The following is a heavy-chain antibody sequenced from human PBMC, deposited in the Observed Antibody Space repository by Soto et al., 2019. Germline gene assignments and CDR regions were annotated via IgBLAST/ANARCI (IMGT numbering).Heavy chain of an antibody. CDR1: GFTFSSYS. CDR2: ISSSSSTI. CDR3: ARGSKDIVVVPASGYYYGMDV. J-gene: IGHJ6*02. V-gene: IGHV3-48*02. D-gene: IGHD2-2*01. Sequence: EVQLVESGGGLVQPGGSLRLSCAASGFTFSSYSMNWVRQAPGKGLEWVSYISSSSSTIYYADSVKGRFTISRDNAKNSLYLQMNSLRDEDTAVYYCARGSKDIVVVPASGYYYGMDVWCQGTTVTVSS.